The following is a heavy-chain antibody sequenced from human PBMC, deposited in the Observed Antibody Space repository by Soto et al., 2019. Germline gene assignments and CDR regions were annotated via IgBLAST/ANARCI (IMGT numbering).Heavy chain of an antibody. Sequence: PSETLSLTCAVYGGSFSGYYWSWIRQPPGKGLEWIGEINHSGSTNYNPSLKSRVTISVDTSKNQFSLKLSSVTAADTAVYYCARGPYVSVLEWLLFSDSDYYYYGMDVWGQGTTVTV. V-gene: IGHV4-34*01. D-gene: IGHD3-3*01. CDR2: INHSGST. CDR1: GGSFSGYY. J-gene: IGHJ6*02. CDR3: ARGPYVSVLEWLLFSDSDYYYYGMDV.